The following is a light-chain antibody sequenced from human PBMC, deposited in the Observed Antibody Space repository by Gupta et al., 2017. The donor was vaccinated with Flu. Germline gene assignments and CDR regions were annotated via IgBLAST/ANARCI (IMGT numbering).Light chain of an antibody. CDR2: WAS. Sequence: DIVITQSPDSLAVSLGGRATINCKSSQSVLSSSNNKNYLTWYQQKPGQPPKLLIYWASTRESGVPDRFTGSGSGTDFTLTSSSLQAEDVAVYYWQQFYSSSTFGPGTKVDIK. CDR3: QQFYSSST. CDR1: QSVLSSSNNKNY. J-gene: IGKJ3*01. V-gene: IGKV4-1*01.